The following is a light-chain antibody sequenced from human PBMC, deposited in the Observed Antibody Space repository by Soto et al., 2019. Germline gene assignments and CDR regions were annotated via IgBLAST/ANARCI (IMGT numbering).Light chain of an antibody. Sequence: EIVMTQSPATLSVSPGERANLSCRASPSVSRNLAWYQQKPGQASRLLIYGTSTRATGIPARFSGTGSGTEFTLTISSLQSEDFAVYYCQQYDNWPLTFGGGTKVEIK. V-gene: IGKV3-15*01. CDR1: PSVSRN. CDR3: QQYDNWPLT. J-gene: IGKJ4*01. CDR2: GTS.